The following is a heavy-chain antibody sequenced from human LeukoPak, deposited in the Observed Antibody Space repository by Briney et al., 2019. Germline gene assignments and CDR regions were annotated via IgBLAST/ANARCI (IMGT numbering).Heavy chain of an antibody. Sequence: AETLSLTCTVSGGSISSSSCYWGWIRQPPGKGLEWIGSIYYSGSTYYSPSLNSRVTISVDTSKNQFSLKLSSVTAADTAVYYCARFARTGYGDNAAFDIWGQGTRVTVSS. CDR3: ARFARTGYGDNAAFDI. CDR2: IYYSGST. CDR1: GGSISSSSCY. D-gene: IGHD4-23*01. V-gene: IGHV4-39*01. J-gene: IGHJ3*02.